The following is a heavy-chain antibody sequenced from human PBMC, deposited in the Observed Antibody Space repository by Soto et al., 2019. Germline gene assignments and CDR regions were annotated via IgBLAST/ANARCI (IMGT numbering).Heavy chain of an antibody. CDR3: ASRHGSSGYDLDY. J-gene: IGHJ4*02. CDR1: GGTFSSYA. V-gene: IGHV1-69*01. Sequence: QVQLVQSGAEVKKPGSSVKVSCKASGGTFSSYAISWVRQAPGQGLEWMGGIIPIFGTANYAQKFQGRVTITADECTRTAYMELSSRRSEDTAVYYCASRHGSSGYDLDYWGQGNLVTVSS. CDR2: IIPIFGTA. D-gene: IGHD5-12*01.